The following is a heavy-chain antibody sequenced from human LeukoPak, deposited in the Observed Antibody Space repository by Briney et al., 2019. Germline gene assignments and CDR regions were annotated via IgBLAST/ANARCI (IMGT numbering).Heavy chain of an antibody. V-gene: IGHV3-33*05. CDR1: GFTFSSHA. Sequence: PGGSLRLSCAPSGFTFSSHAIRWVRQARGKGLEWVATVSYDGSDKYYADSVKGRFTISRDNSKNTLYLQMSSLRAEDTAVYYCARDRCTNGVCYLDYWGQGTLVTVSS. CDR2: VSYDGSDK. CDR3: ARDRCTNGVCYLDY. J-gene: IGHJ4*02. D-gene: IGHD2-8*01.